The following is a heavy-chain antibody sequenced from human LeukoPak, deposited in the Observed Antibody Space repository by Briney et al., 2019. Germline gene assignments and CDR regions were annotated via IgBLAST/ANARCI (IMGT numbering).Heavy chain of an antibody. CDR2: ISSSSISI. D-gene: IGHD6-13*01. CDR1: GFTFSSYS. CDR3: ARDSSSSWYWIDP. V-gene: IGHV3-48*04. J-gene: IGHJ5*02. Sequence: GGSLRLSCVASGFTFSSYSMNWVRQAPGKGLEWVSYISSSSISIYYADSVKGRFTISRDNAKNSLYLQINSLRAEDTAVYYCARDSSSSWYWIDPWGQGTLVTVSS.